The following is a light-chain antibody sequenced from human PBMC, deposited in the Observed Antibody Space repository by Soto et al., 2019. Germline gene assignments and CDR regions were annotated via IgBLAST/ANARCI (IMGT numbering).Light chain of an antibody. CDR1: SSNIGAGYD. CDR3: QSYDSSLSAHVV. V-gene: IGLV1-40*01. Sequence: QSVLTQPASVSGAPGQWVTISCTGSSSNIGAGYDVHWYQQLPGTAPKLLIYGNSNRPSGVPDRFSGSKSGTSASLAITGLQAEDEADYYCQSYDSSLSAHVVFGGGTKLTVL. J-gene: IGLJ2*01. CDR2: GNS.